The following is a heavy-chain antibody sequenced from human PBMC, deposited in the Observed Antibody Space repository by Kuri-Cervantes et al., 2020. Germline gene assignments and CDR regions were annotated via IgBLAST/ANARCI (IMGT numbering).Heavy chain of an antibody. CDR3: ARFYSSGWLNVHDAFDI. J-gene: IGHJ3*02. CDR2: TYQRSQWYN. D-gene: IGHD6-19*01. Sequence: SETLSLTCAISGDSVSSNSAAWNWIRQSPSRGLEWLGRTYQRSQWYNDYAVSVKSRITTNPDTSKNQFSLQLNSVTPEDTAVYYCARFYSSGWLNVHDAFDIWGQGTMVTVSS. CDR1: GDSVSSNSAA. V-gene: IGHV6-1*01.